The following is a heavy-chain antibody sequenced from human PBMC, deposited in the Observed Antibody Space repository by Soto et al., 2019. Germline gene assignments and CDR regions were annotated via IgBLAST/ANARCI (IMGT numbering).Heavy chain of an antibody. CDR2: TASDGSNK. V-gene: IGHV3-30*03. D-gene: IGHD1-26*01. Sequence: GESLKISCAASGFPFSDYGMHWVRQAPGKGLEWVAVTASDGSNKNYGESVRGRFTISRDNSRSTLYLQMNSLRPDDTAVYYCARKNPGREWELPDYWGQGTLVTVSS. J-gene: IGHJ4*02. CDR1: GFPFSDYG. CDR3: ARKNPGREWELPDY.